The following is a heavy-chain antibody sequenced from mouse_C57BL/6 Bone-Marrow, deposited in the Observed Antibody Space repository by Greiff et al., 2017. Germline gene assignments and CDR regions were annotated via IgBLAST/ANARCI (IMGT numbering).Heavy chain of an antibody. CDR2: IYPGSGST. V-gene: IGHV1-55*01. CDR1: GYTFTSYW. CDR3: ARPYYYAMDY. J-gene: IGHJ4*01. Sequence: QVQLQQPGAELVKPGASVKMSCKASGYTFTSYWITWVKQRPGQGLEWIGDIYPGSGSTNYNEKFKSKATLTVETSSSTAYMQLSSLTSEDSAVYYCARPYYYAMDYWGQGTSVTVSS.